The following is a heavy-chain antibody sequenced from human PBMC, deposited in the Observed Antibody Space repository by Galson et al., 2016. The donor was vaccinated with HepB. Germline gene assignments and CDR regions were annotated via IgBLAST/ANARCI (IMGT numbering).Heavy chain of an antibody. J-gene: IGHJ5*02. CDR3: ARADFTFWGVDP. V-gene: IGHV3-33*01. CDR2: IWYDGSNK. CDR1: GFTFSSYV. D-gene: IGHD3-16*01. Sequence: SLRLSCAASGFTFSSYVMHWVRQAPGKGLEGVAVIWYDGSNKYYADSVKGRFTISRDNSKNTLYRQRNSLRAEDTAVYYCARADFTFWGVDPWGQGTLVTVSS.